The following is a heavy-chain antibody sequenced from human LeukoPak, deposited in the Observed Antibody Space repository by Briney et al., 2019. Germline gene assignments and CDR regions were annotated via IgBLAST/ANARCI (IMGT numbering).Heavy chain of an antibody. V-gene: IGHV4-38-2*02. D-gene: IGHD6-13*01. CDR3: VTTLIAAAGTLSDY. Sequence: SETLSLTCTVSGYSISSGYYWGWIRQPPGKGLEWIGSIYHSGSTYYNPSLKSRVTISVDTSKNQFSLKLSSVTAADTAVYYCVTTLIAAAGTLSDYWGQGTLVTVSS. CDR2: IYHSGST. CDR1: GYSISSGYY. J-gene: IGHJ4*02.